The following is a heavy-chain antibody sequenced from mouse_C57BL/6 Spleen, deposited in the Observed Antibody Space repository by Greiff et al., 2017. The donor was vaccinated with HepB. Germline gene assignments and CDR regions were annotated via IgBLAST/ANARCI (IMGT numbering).Heavy chain of an antibody. J-gene: IGHJ3*01. V-gene: IGHV1-80*01. CDR3: ARGSGSGTDIFAY. CDR2: IYPGDGDT. D-gene: IGHD3-2*02. Sequence: QVQLQQSGAELVKPGASVKISCKASGYAFSSYWMNWVKQRPGKGLEWIGQIYPGDGDTNYNGKFKGKATLTADKSSSTAYMQLSSLTSEDSAVYFCARGSGSGTDIFAYWGQGTLVTVSA. CDR1: GYAFSSYW.